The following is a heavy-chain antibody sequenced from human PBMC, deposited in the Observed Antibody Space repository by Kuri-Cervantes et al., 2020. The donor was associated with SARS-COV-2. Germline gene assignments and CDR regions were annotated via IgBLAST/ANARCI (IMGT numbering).Heavy chain of an antibody. CDR2: IWYDGSNK. D-gene: IGHD2-15*01. CDR3: AKEGYCSGGSCYSDYYYYYMDV. Sequence: GGSLRLSCAASGFTFSSYGMHWVRQAPGKGLEWVAVIWYDGSNKYYADSVKGRFTISRDNSKNTLYLQMNSLRAEDTAVYYCAKEGYCSGGSCYSDYYYYYMDVWGKGTTVTVSS. V-gene: IGHV3-30*02. J-gene: IGHJ6*03. CDR1: GFTFSSYG.